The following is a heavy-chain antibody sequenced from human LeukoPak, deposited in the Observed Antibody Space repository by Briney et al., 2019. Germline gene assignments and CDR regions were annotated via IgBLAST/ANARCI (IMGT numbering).Heavy chain of an antibody. J-gene: IGHJ4*02. V-gene: IGHV4-59*08. D-gene: IGHD3-10*01. CDR2: IYYSGST. Sequence: SETLSLTCTVYGGSISSYYWSWIQQPPGKGLEWIGYIYYSGSTNYNPSLKSRVTISVDTSKNQFSLKLSSVTAADTAVYYCASSSLNYYGSGSHIDYWGQGTLVTVSS. CDR3: ASSSLNYYGSGSHIDY. CDR1: GGSISSYY.